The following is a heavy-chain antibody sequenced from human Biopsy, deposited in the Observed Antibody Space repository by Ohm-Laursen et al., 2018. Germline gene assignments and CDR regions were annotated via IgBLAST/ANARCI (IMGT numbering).Heavy chain of an antibody. CDR2: IYYSGST. V-gene: IGHV4-59*01. D-gene: IGHD2/OR15-2a*01. CDR1: GGSISSYH. Sequence: SETLSLTCTVSGGSISSYHWTWIRQTPGKGLEWIGYIYYSGSTNYNPSLKSRVTISVDTSKNQFSLRLNSVTAADTAVYYCARATNSTGWPYYYFYGMDVWGQGTTVTVSS. J-gene: IGHJ6*02. CDR3: ARATNSTGWPYYYFYGMDV.